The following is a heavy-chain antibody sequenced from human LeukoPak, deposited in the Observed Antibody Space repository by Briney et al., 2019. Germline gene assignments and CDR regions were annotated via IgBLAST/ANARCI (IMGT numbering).Heavy chain of an antibody. CDR3: TTQLYYNSNGYRD. V-gene: IGHV5-51*01. D-gene: IGHD3-22*01. CDR1: GYSFTSYW. Sequence: GESLKISCKGSGYSFTSYWIGWVRQMPGKGLGWMGIIYPGDSDTRYSPSFQGQVTISADKSISTAYLQWSSLRASDTAMYYCTTQLYYNSNGYRDWGQGTLVTVSS. J-gene: IGHJ4*02. CDR2: IYPGDSDT.